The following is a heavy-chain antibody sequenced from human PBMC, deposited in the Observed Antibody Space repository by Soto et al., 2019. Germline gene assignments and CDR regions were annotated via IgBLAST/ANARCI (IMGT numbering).Heavy chain of an antibody. CDR3: AREYGSGSYRFDY. Sequence: QVQLQESGPGLVKPSQTLSLTCTVSGGSISSGGYYWSWIRQHPGKGLEWIGYIYYRGSTYYNPSPKSRVTISVDTSKNQVSLKLSSVTAADTAVYYCAREYGSGSYRFDYWGQGTLVTVSS. CDR2: IYYRGST. J-gene: IGHJ4*02. V-gene: IGHV4-31*03. CDR1: GGSISSGGYY. D-gene: IGHD3-10*01.